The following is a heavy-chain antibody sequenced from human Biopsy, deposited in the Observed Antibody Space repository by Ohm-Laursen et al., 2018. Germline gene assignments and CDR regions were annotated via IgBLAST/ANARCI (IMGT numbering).Heavy chain of an antibody. CDR1: GNTFATYH. CDR3: GRAVRNQLLTDP. D-gene: IGHD1-7*01. J-gene: IGHJ5*02. CDR2: LNPVSGNS. V-gene: IGHV1-8*02. Sequence: SVKFSCKASGNTFATYHIHWVRQAPGQGPEWVGWLNPVSGNSNFGQKFRGRVTVTSDTSISTAYMELSGLTSDDTATYYCGRAVRNQLLTDPWGQGTLVTVTS.